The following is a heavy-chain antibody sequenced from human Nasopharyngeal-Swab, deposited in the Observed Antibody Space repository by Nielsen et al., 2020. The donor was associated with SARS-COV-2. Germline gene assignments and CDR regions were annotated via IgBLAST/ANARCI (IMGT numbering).Heavy chain of an antibody. CDR3: AKEGAWTTVWPYYYYYMDV. D-gene: IGHD4-11*01. Sequence: GESLKISCAASGFTFSSYGMHWVRQAPGKGLEWVAFIRYDGSNKYYADSVKGRFTISRDNSKNTLYLQMNSLRAEDTAVYYCAKEGAWTTVWPYYYYYMDVWGKGTTVTVSS. CDR2: IRYDGSNK. CDR1: GFTFSSYG. J-gene: IGHJ6*03. V-gene: IGHV3-30*02.